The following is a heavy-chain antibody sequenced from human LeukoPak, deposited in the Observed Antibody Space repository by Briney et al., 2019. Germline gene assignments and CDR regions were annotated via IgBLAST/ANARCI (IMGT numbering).Heavy chain of an antibody. CDR3: VRVALYYYGSEGYFFFEH. J-gene: IGHJ4*02. Sequence: GGSLRLSCAASGFTFDDYGMSWVRQAPEKGLEWVSGINWNGGRTGYADSVKGRFSISRDNAKNSLYLQMNTLRVEDTAIYYCVRVALYYYGSEGYFFFEHWGQGTPVTASS. CDR1: GFTFDDYG. CDR2: INWNGGRT. V-gene: IGHV3-20*04. D-gene: IGHD3-10*01.